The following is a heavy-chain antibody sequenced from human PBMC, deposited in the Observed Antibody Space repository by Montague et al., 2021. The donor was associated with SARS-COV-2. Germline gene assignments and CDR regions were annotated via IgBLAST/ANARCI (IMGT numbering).Heavy chain of an antibody. CDR2: IYYSGST. CDR1: GGSISSGGYY. CDR3: ARYCMVASRAPFAVDY. J-gene: IGHJ4*02. D-gene: IGHD5-12*01. Sequence: TLSLTCTVSGGSISSGGYYWSWIRQHPGKGLEWIGYIYYSGSTYSNPSLKSRVTISVDTSKNQFSLKLSSVTAADTAVYYCARYCMVASRAPFAVDYWGQGTLVTVSS. V-gene: IGHV4-31*03.